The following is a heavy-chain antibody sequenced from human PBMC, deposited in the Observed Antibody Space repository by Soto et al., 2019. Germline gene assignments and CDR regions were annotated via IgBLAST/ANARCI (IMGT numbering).Heavy chain of an antibody. CDR2: IIPIFGTA. CDR3: ARGSYYYDSSGYTAWFDP. Sequence: QVQLVQSGAEVKKPGSSVKVSCKASGGTFSSYAISWVRQAPGQGLEWMGGIIPIFGTANYAQKFQGRVTITADKSTSTAYMELSSLRSEYTAVYYCARGSYYYDSSGYTAWFDPWGQGTLVTVSS. CDR1: GGTFSSYA. J-gene: IGHJ5*02. D-gene: IGHD3-22*01. V-gene: IGHV1-69*06.